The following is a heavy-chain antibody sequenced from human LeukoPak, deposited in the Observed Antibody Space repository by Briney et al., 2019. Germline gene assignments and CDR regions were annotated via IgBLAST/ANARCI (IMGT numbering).Heavy chain of an antibody. CDR2: INKDGSQK. V-gene: IGHV3-7*01. Sequence: GGSLRLSCAASGFTFSSYSMNWVRQAPGKGLEWVANINKDGSQKYYVDSVKGRFTISRDNAKNSLYLQMNSLRAEDTAAYFCARERWLQPDYWGQGTLVTVSA. J-gene: IGHJ4*02. CDR3: ARERWLQPDY. D-gene: IGHD5-24*01. CDR1: GFTFSSYS.